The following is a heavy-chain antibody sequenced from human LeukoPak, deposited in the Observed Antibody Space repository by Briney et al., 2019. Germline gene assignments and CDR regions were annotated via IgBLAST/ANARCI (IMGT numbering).Heavy chain of an antibody. D-gene: IGHD3-10*01. CDR1: GGSISSSSYY. V-gene: IGHV4-39*07. J-gene: IGHJ3*02. CDR3: ARDVITMVRPQAFDI. CDR2: IYYSGST. Sequence: PSETLSLTCTVSGGSISSSSYYWGWIRQPPGKGLEWIGSIYYSGSTYYNPSLKSRVTISVDTSKNQFSLKLSSVTAADTAVYYCARDVITMVRPQAFDIWGQGTMATVSS.